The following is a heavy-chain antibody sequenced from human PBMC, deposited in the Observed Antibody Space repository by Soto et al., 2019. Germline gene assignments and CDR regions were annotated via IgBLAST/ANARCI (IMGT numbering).Heavy chain of an antibody. CDR3: AAAPPSDAFDI. CDR2: IVVGSGNT. Sequence: ASEKVSCKASGFTFTSSAVQWVRQARGQRLEWIGWIVVGSGNTNYAQKFQERVTITRDMSTSTAYMELSSLRSEDTAVYYCAAAPPSDAFDIWGQGTMVTVSS. V-gene: IGHV1-58*01. J-gene: IGHJ3*02. CDR1: GFTFTSSA.